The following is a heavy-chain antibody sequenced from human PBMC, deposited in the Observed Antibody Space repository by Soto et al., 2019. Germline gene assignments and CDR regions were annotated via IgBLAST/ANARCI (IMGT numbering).Heavy chain of an antibody. D-gene: IGHD3-22*01. Sequence: TSETLSLTCTVSGGSSSSSGYYWGWIRQPPGKGLEWIGSIYYSGNSYYNPSLKSRITISVDTPRNQFSLKLSSVTAADTAVYYCVRQGNSSGFRRPVRQFDYWGQGTLVTVSS. CDR1: GGSSSSSGYY. V-gene: IGHV4-39*01. CDR2: IYYSGNS. CDR3: VRQGNSSGFRRPVRQFDY. J-gene: IGHJ4*02.